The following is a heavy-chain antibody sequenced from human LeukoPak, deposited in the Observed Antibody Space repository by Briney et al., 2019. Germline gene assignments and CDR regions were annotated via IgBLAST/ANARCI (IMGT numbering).Heavy chain of an antibody. Sequence: ASVKVSCKASGYTFTGYYMHWVRQAPGQGLEWMGWINPNSGGTNYAQKFQGRVTMTRDTSISTAYMKLSRLRSDDTAVYYCARAPDYGDAALDYWGQGTLVTVSS. CDR3: ARAPDYGDAALDY. J-gene: IGHJ4*02. CDR2: INPNSGGT. CDR1: GYTFTGYY. V-gene: IGHV1-2*02. D-gene: IGHD4-17*01.